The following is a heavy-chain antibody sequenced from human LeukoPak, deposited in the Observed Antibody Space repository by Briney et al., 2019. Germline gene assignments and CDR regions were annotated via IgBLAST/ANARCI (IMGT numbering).Heavy chain of an antibody. D-gene: IGHD3-10*01. Sequence: GGSLRLSCAASGFTFDDYAMHWVRQAPGKGLEWVSLISWYGGSTYYADSVKGRFTISRDNSKNSLYLQMNSLRAEDTALYYCAKDMAAYYYASGNIDYWGQGTLVTVSS. CDR1: GFTFDDYA. CDR3: AKDMAAYYYASGNIDY. J-gene: IGHJ4*02. V-gene: IGHV3-43D*03. CDR2: ISWYGGST.